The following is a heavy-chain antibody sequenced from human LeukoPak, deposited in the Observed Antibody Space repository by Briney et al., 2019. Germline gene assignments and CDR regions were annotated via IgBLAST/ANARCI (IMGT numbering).Heavy chain of an antibody. CDR2: INHSGST. J-gene: IGHJ4*02. CDR1: GGSFSGYY. CDR3: ARALPPTF. Sequence: SETLSLTCAVYGGSFSGYYWSWIRQPPGKGLEWIGEINHSGSTNYNPSLKSRVTISVDTSKDQFSLKLSSVTAADTAVYYCARALPPTFWGQGTLVTVSS. V-gene: IGHV4-34*01.